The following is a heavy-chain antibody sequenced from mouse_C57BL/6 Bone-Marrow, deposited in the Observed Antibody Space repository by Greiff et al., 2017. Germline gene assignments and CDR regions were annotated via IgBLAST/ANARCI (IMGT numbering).Heavy chain of an antibody. CDR2: SRNKANDYTT. J-gene: IGHJ3*01. V-gene: IGHV7-1*01. D-gene: IGHD2-4*01. CDR3: ARDAGGDYDWFAY. CDR1: GFTFSDFY. Sequence: EVQLVESGGGLVQSGRSLRLSCATSGFTFSDFYMEWVRQAPGKGLEWIAASRNKANDYTTEYSASVKGRFIVSRDTSQSILYLQMNALRAEDTAIYYCARDAGGDYDWFAYWGQGTLVTVSA.